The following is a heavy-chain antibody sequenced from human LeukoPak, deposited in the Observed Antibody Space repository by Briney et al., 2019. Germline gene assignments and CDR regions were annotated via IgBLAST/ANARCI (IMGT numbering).Heavy chain of an antibody. D-gene: IGHD5-18*01. CDR3: ARDSIQGYFEY. CDR2: INTYNGNP. CDR1: GYTFTAYA. V-gene: IGHV1-18*01. Sequence: ASVRVSCKTSGYTFTAYAINWVRQAPGQGLEWMGWINTYNGNPNYAQKLQGRVTMTTDTSTSTAYMELRSLRSDDTAVYCCARDSIQGYFEYWGQGALVTVSS. J-gene: IGHJ4*02.